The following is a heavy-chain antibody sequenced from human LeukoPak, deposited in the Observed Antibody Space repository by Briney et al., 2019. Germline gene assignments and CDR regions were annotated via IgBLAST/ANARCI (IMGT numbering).Heavy chain of an antibody. J-gene: IGHJ5*02. V-gene: IGHV1-69*05. CDR1: GGTFSSYA. Sequence: GASVKDSCKASGGTFSSYAISWVRQAPGQGLEWMGGIIPIFGTANYAQKFQGRVTITTDESTSTAYMELSSLRSEDTAVYYCARDLGSYGFEYNWFDPWGQGTLVTVSS. D-gene: IGHD5-18*01. CDR2: IIPIFGTA. CDR3: ARDLGSYGFEYNWFDP.